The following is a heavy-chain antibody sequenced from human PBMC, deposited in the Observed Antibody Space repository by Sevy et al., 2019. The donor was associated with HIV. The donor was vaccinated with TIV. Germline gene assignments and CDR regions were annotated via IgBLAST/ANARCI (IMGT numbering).Heavy chain of an antibody. J-gene: IGHJ4*02. CDR1: GFTFSSYA. V-gene: IGHV3-30-3*01. CDR2: ISYDGSNK. D-gene: IGHD1-26*01. CDR3: ASDVVGATSWSYTDY. Sequence: GGSLRLSCAASGFTFSSYAMHWVRQAPGKGLEWVAVISYDGSNKWYADSVKGRFTISRDNSKNTLYLQMNSLRAEDTTVYYCASDVVGATSWSYTDYWGQGTLVTVSS.